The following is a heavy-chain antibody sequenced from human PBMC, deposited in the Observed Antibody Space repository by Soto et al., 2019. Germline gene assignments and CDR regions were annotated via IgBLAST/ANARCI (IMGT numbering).Heavy chain of an antibody. Sequence: GGSLRLSCAASGFTFSSNWMHWVRQAPGKGLVWVSRINSDGSITSYADSVKGQFTISRDNAKNTLYLQMNSLRAEDTAVYYCARGSSSWYVSFDYWGQGILVTVSS. CDR1: GFTFSSNW. V-gene: IGHV3-74*01. J-gene: IGHJ4*02. D-gene: IGHD6-13*01. CDR3: ARGSSSWYVSFDY. CDR2: INSDGSIT.